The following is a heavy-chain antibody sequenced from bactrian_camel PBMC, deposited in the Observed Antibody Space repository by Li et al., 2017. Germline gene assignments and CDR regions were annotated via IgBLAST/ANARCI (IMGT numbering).Heavy chain of an antibody. CDR2: IRNGGGET. CDR3: AEGRGSRGEHCYSLNY. CDR1: GYRHC. J-gene: IGHJ4*01. Sequence: HVQLVESGEGSVQAGGSLRLSCAVSGYRHCVAWLRQVPGKAREGIAAIRNGGGETWYAASVKGRFTISRDSAKNTVYLQMNNLQPEDTATYYCAEGRGSRGEHCYSLNYWGQGTQVTVS. V-gene: IGHV3S1*01. D-gene: IGHD6*01.